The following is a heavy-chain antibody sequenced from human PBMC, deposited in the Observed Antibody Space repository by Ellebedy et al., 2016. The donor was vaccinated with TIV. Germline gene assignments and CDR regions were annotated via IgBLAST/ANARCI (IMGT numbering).Heavy chain of an antibody. V-gene: IGHV3-23*01. CDR2: LSGSGGST. CDR1: GFTFSSYW. Sequence: PGGSLRLSCAASGFTFSSYWMSRVRQAPGKGLEWVSSLSGSGGSTYYADSVKGRFTISRDNSKNTLYLQMNSLRAEDTAVYYCAKRVTMVREVITYYHYAMDVWGQGTTVTVSS. D-gene: IGHD3-10*01. CDR3: AKRVTMVREVITYYHYAMDV. J-gene: IGHJ6*02.